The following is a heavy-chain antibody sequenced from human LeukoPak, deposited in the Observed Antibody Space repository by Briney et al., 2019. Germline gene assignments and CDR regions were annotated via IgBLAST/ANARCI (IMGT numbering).Heavy chain of an antibody. CDR1: GFTVTSHV. Sequence: GGSLRLSCAASGFTVTSHVMTWVRQAPGKGPEWVAVIVGNTAGTTYYADSVKGRFTISRDSVKNTVDLQMSSLRAEDTAVYYCARDTSGWYGAFEFWGQGALVTVSS. CDR3: ARDTSGWYGAFEF. D-gene: IGHD6-19*01. CDR2: IVGNTAGTT. V-gene: IGHV3-23*01. J-gene: IGHJ4*02.